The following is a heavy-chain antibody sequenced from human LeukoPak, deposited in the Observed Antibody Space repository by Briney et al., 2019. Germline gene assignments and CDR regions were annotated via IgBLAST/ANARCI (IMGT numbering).Heavy chain of an antibody. D-gene: IGHD3-22*01. V-gene: IGHV4-59*08. CDR1: GGSISSYY. Sequence: PSETLSLTCTVSGGSISSYYWIWIRQPPGKGLEWIGYIYYSGSTNYNPSLKSRVTISVDTSKNQFSLKLSSVTATDTAVYYCASTTYYYDSSGLHYWGQGTLVTVSS. CDR3: ASTTYYYDSSGLHY. J-gene: IGHJ4*02. CDR2: IYYSGST.